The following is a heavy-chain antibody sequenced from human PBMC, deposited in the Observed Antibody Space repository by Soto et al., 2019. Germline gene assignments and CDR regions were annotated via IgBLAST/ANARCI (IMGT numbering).Heavy chain of an antibody. D-gene: IGHD5-12*01. V-gene: IGHV4-59*01. CDR1: GDSIRSYY. CDR2: IYYSGST. J-gene: IGHJ6*02. CDR3: AREYGGSDNGLDV. Sequence: SETLSLTCTVSGDSIRSYYWTWIRQPPGKGLELIGYIYYSGSTRYNPSLKSRVTISVDMSKNQFSLKLSSVIAADTAVYYCAREYGGSDNGLDVWGQGTAVTVSS.